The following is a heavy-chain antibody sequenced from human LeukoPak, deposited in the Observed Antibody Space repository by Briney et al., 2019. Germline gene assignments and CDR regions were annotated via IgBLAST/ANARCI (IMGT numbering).Heavy chain of an antibody. CDR2: ITGSGGST. V-gene: IGHV3-23*01. J-gene: IGHJ4*02. D-gene: IGHD2-15*01. Sequence: GGSLRLSCAASGFTFSNYAMSWVRQAPGKGLEWVSGITGSGGSTNYADSVKGRFTISRDNSKNTLYLQMNRLRAEDTAVYYCARDRGYCSGGSCYSGFYYWGQGTLVTVSS. CDR1: GFTFSNYA. CDR3: ARDRGYCSGGSCYSGFYY.